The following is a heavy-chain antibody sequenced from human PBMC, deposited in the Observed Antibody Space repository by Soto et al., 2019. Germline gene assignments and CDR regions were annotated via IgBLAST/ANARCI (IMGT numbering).Heavy chain of an antibody. V-gene: IGHV4-59*01. CDR2: IYYTGST. Sequence: KTSETLSLTCTVSGGSISDYYWSWVRQPPGKGLEWVGYIYYTGSTNYNPSLKNRVTISEDTSKNQFSLKLTSVTAADTAVYYCARHYDFWSGYLDYWGQGTLVTVSS. CDR3: ARHYDFWSGYLDY. D-gene: IGHD3-3*01. J-gene: IGHJ4*02. CDR1: GGSISDYY.